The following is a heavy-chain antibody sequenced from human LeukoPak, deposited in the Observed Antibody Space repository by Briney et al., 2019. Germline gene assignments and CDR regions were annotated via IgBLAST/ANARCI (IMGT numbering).Heavy chain of an antibody. V-gene: IGHV4-39*07. D-gene: IGHD6-13*01. CDR2: IDFSGST. CDR3: ARDRFIAAAEGNYYYGMDV. J-gene: IGHJ6*04. CDR1: GGSINSSNHH. Sequence: PSETLSLTRTVSGGSINSSNHHWGWIRQPPGKGLEWIGSIDFSGSTSRNPSLKSRLTISVDTSKNQFSLKLSSVTAADTAVYYCARDRFIAAAEGNYYYGMDVWGKGTTVTVSS.